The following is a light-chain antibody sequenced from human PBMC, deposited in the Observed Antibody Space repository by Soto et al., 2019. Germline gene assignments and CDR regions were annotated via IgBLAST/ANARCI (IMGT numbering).Light chain of an antibody. Sequence: QSALTQPASVSGCPGQSITISCTGTSSDVGSYKLVSWYQQHPGKAPKLMISEVSKRPSGISDRFSGSKSGSTASLTISGLQPEDEADYYFCSYAGTSTHTVFGGGTQLTVL. J-gene: IGLJ7*01. V-gene: IGLV2-23*02. CDR1: SSDVGSYKL. CDR3: CSYAGTSTHTV. CDR2: EVS.